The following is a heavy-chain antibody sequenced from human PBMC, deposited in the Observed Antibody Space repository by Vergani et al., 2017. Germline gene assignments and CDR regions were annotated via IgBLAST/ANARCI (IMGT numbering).Heavy chain of an antibody. Sequence: EVQLVESGGGLVKPGGSLRLSCAASGFTFSNAWMSWVRQAPGKGLEWVSYISSSSSTIYYADSVKGRFTISRDNAKNSLYLQMNSLRAEDTAVYYCAREVLLGGANWFDPWGQGTLVTVSS. J-gene: IGHJ5*02. CDR2: ISSSSSTI. CDR1: GFTFSNAW. CDR3: AREVLLGGANWFDP. D-gene: IGHD2-15*01. V-gene: IGHV3-48*01.